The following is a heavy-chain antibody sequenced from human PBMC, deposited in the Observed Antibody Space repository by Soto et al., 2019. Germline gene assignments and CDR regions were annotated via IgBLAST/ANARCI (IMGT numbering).Heavy chain of an antibody. D-gene: IGHD6-13*01. CDR2: IYWDDDK. CDR1: GFSLSTSGMG. Sequence: QITLKESGPTLVKPTQTFTLACTFSGFSLSTSGMGVGWIRQPPGKALEWLALIYWDDDKRYSPSVKSRLTITKDTSKNQVVHTMTNMDPVDTATYYCAHYSSPSSFDYWGQGTLVTVSS. CDR3: AHYSSPSSFDY. V-gene: IGHV2-5*02. J-gene: IGHJ4*02.